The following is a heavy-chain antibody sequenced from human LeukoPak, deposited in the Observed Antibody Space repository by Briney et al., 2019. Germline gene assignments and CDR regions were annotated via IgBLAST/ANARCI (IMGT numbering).Heavy chain of an antibody. J-gene: IGHJ5*02. CDR2: ISGVDGNR. CDR1: GYSFSNYG. V-gene: IGHV1-18*01. D-gene: IGHD2-2*01. CDR3: ARSRKGRYCSSTSCEWFDP. Sequence: ASVNVSCKASGYSFSNYGISWVRQAPGQGLEWMGWISGVDGNRHYPQKFQGRVTMTRDTSISTAYMELSRLRSDDTAVYYCARSRKGRYCSSTSCEWFDPWGQGTLVTVSS.